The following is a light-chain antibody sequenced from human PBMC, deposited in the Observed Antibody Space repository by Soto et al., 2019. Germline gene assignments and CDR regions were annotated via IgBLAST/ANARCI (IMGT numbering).Light chain of an antibody. J-gene: IGLJ1*01. V-gene: IGLV2-8*01. CDR2: EVS. CDR3: SSYAGSNNAV. Sequence: QSALTQPPSASGSPGQSVTISCTGTSSDVGGYNYVSWYQHHPGKAPKLMLYEVSKRPSGVPDRFSGSKSGNTASLTVSGLQAEDEADYYCSSYAGSNNAVFGTGTK. CDR1: SSDVGGYNY.